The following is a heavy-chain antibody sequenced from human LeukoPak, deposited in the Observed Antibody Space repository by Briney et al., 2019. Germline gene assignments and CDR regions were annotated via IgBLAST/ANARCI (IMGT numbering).Heavy chain of an antibody. CDR1: GGSFSGYY. J-gene: IGHJ6*03. V-gene: IGHV4-34*01. Sequence: SETLSLTCAVYGGSFSGYYWSWIRQPPGKGLEWIGEINHSGSTNYNPSLKSRVTISVDTSKNQFSLKLSSVTAADTAVYYCARDYDFWRGHYYYYMDVWGKGTTVTDSS. D-gene: IGHD3-3*01. CDR2: INHSGST. CDR3: ARDYDFWRGHYYYYMDV.